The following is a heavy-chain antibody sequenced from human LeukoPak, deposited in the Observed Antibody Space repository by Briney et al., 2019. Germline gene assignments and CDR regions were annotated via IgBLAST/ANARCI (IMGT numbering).Heavy chain of an antibody. D-gene: IGHD2-15*01. CDR1: GFTFSSSA. CDR3: TKQLGYCSDGSCYFPY. Sequence: GGSLRLSCAASGFTFSSSAMSWVRQAPGRGLEWVSAISNNGGYTYYADSVQGRFTISRDNSKSTLCLQMNSLRAEDTAVYYCTKQLGYCSDGSCYFPYWGQGTLVTVSS. CDR2: ISNNGGYT. V-gene: IGHV3-23*01. J-gene: IGHJ4*02.